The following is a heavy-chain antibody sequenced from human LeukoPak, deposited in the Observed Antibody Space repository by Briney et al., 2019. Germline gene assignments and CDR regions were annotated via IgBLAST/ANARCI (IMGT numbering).Heavy chain of an antibody. J-gene: IGHJ5*02. CDR3: AHSPGYRGNDRHVGWFDP. CDR1: GFSLTTTGVG. V-gene: IGHV2-5*01. CDR2: IYWNDDK. Sequence: SGPTLVKPTQTLTLTCTFSGFSLTTTGVGVAWIRQPPGKALEWLALIYWNDDKRYSPSLKSRLTISKDTSNNQVVLTMTNMDPVDTATYYCAHSPGYRGNDRHVGWFDPWGQGTLVTVSS. D-gene: IGHD5-12*01.